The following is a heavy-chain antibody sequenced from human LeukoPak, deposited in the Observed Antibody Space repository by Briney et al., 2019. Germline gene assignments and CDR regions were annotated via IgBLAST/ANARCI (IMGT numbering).Heavy chain of an antibody. Sequence: AASVKVSCKASGYAFTSYDINWVRQATGQRPEWMVWMNRSSGNTGYAQKFQGRVIMTKNTSITTAYMDLSSLKSEDTAVYYCARALSWSTESYYYMDVWGKGTTVTVSS. CDR2: MNRSSGNT. J-gene: IGHJ6*03. CDR1: GYAFTSYD. CDR3: ARALSWSTESYYYMDV. D-gene: IGHD3-3*01. V-gene: IGHV1-8*01.